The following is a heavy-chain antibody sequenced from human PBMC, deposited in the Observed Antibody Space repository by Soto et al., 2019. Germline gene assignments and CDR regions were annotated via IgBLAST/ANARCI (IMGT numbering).Heavy chain of an antibody. D-gene: IGHD3-10*01. V-gene: IGHV1-69*13. Sequence: SVKVSCKASGGTFLSYAISWVRQAPGQGLEWMGGIIPIFGTANYAQKFQGRVTITADESTSTAYMELSSLRSEDTAVDYCAVYYGSGSYQDYYYGMDVWGQGTTVTVS. J-gene: IGHJ6*02. CDR2: IIPIFGTA. CDR3: AVYYGSGSYQDYYYGMDV. CDR1: GGTFLSYA.